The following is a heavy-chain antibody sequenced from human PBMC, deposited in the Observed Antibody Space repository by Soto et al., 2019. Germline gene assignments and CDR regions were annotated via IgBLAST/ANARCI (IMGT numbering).Heavy chain of an antibody. V-gene: IGHV3-23*01. CDR3: AGAYYDFWSGLNWFDP. D-gene: IGHD3-3*01. Sequence: EVQLLESGGGLVQPGGSLRLSCAASGFTFSSYAMSWVRQAPGKGLEWVSAISGSGGSTYYADYVKGRFTISRDNSKNTLYLQMNSLRAEDTAVYYCAGAYYDFWSGLNWFDPWGQGTLVTVSS. CDR1: GFTFSSYA. J-gene: IGHJ5*02. CDR2: ISGSGGST.